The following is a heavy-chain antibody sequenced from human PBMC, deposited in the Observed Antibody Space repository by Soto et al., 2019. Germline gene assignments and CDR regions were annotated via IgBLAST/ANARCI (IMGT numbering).Heavy chain of an antibody. V-gene: IGHV3-23*01. CDR1: GLTFSSYA. CDR3: AKAGNGMDV. D-gene: IGHD6-13*01. CDR2: IRGSGGGT. J-gene: IGHJ6*02. Sequence: PGGSLRLSCAASGLTFSSYAMSWVRQAPAKGLEWVSGIRGSGGGTLYADSVKGRFTISRDNSKNTLYLQMNSLRAEDTAVCYCAKAGNGMDVWGQGTTVTVSS.